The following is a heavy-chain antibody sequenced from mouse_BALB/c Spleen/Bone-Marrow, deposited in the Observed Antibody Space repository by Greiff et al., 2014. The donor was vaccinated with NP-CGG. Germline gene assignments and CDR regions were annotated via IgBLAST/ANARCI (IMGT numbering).Heavy chain of an antibody. CDR2: IYPGDGDT. Sequence: VPLPPSVPALVTPGASVTISFPASGYAFSISWMNWVKQRPGQGLEWIGRIYPGDGDTYYNGQFKGKATLTADKSSSTAYMQLSSLTSVDSAVYFCARSDGYRAMDYWGQGTSVTVSS. J-gene: IGHJ4*01. D-gene: IGHD2-3*01. CDR3: ARSDGYRAMDY. CDR1: GYAFSISW. V-gene: IGHV1-82*01.